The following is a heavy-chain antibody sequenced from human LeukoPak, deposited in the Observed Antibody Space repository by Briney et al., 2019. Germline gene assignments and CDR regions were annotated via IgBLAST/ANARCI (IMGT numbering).Heavy chain of an antibody. J-gene: IGHJ6*03. CDR2: ITGRGTTT. CDR3: AKDRGSYYYNYYMDV. Sequence: PGGSLRLSCAGSGFTFSAHAMTWVRQAPGKGLEWVSGITGRGTTTYYTDSAKGRFTISRDNSNSTLYLQLTSLRADDTAVYYCAKDRGSYYYNYYMDVWGTGTTVTVSS. V-gene: IGHV3-23*01. CDR1: GFTFSAHA.